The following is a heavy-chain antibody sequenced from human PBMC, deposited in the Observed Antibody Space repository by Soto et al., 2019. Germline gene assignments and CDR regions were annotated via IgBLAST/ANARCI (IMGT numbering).Heavy chain of an antibody. J-gene: IGHJ3*02. CDR3: ASPHAIAVAGTDAFDI. CDR1: GFTFSNSW. CDR2: IKHDGSEK. Sequence: GGSLRLSCAASGFTFSNSWMSWVRQAPGKGLEWVANIKHDGSEKYYVGSVKGRFTISRDNAKNSLYLQMSSLRAEDTALYYCASPHAIAVAGTDAFDIWGQGTMVTVSS. V-gene: IGHV3-7*05. D-gene: IGHD6-19*01.